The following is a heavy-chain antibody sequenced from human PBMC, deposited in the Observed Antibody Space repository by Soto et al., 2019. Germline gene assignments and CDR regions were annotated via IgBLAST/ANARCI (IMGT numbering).Heavy chain of an antibody. V-gene: IGHV3-48*02. CDR3: ARDDILGDSSFDY. CDR2: ISSGSKTI. D-gene: IGHD3-9*01. J-gene: IGHJ4*02. Sequence: GGTLRLSGSASGFTYSGYSVSWVRQAPGKGLEWVSYISSGSKTIYYAESVKGRFTVSRDNARNSQYLQMNSLRDEDTTVYYCARDDILGDSSFDYWGKGSLFTVSS. CDR1: GFTYSGYS.